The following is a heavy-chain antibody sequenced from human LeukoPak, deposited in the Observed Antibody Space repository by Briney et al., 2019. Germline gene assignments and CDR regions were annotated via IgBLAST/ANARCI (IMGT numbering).Heavy chain of an antibody. V-gene: IGHV1-3*01. D-gene: IGHD3-10*01. CDR2: INAGNGNT. J-gene: IGHJ4*02. CDR3: ARAESVWFGELPFDY. CDR1: GYTFTSYA. Sequence: ASVKVSCKASGYTFTSYAMHWVLQAPGQRLEWMGWINAGNGNTKYSQKFQGRVTITRDTSASTAYMELSSLRSEDTAVYYCARAESVWFGELPFDYWGQGTLVTVSS.